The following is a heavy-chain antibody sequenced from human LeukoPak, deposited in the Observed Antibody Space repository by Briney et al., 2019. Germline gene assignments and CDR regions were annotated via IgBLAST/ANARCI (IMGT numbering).Heavy chain of an antibody. V-gene: IGHV3-74*01. CDR3: AKSVAIYFYYGLDV. Sequence: GGSLRLSCAASGFTFSSYAMNWVRQAPGKGLVWVSRIASDGSSTTYADSVKGRFSISRGNAKNTLYLQMNSLRAEDTAPYYCAKSVAIYFYYGLDVWGQGTTVAVSS. CDR2: IASDGSST. CDR1: GFTFSSYA. D-gene: IGHD3-3*01. J-gene: IGHJ6*02.